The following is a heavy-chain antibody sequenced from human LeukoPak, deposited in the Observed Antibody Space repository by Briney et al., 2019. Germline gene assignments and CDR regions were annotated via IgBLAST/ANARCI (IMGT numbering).Heavy chain of an antibody. D-gene: IGHD3-9*01. CDR1: GGSFSCYY. Sequence: PSETLSLTCAVYGGSFSCYYWSWIRQPPGKGLEWIGEINHSGSTNYNPSLKSRVTISVDTSKNQFSLKLSSVTAADTAVYYCARDVLRYFEKGAFDIWGQGTMVTVSS. V-gene: IGHV4-34*01. CDR3: ARDVLRYFEKGAFDI. J-gene: IGHJ3*02. CDR2: INHSGST.